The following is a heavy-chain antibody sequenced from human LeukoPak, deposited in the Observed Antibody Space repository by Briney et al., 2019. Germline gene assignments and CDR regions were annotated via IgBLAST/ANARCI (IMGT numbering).Heavy chain of an antibody. D-gene: IGHD2-2*01. CDR3: AKDHQVLPGCFDY. CDR1: GFTFSSYA. V-gene: IGHV3-23*01. Sequence: GGSLRLSCAASGFTFSSYAMSWVRQAPGKGLEWVSAISGSGGSTYYADSVKGRFTISRDNSKNTLHLQMNSLRAEDTAVYYCAKDHQVLPGCFDYWGQGTLVTVSS. CDR2: ISGSGGST. J-gene: IGHJ4*02.